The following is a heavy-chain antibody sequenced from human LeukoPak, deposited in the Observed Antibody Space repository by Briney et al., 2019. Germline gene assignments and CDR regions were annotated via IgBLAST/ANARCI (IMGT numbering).Heavy chain of an antibody. CDR1: GFTFSNYL. Sequence: GGSLRLSCAVSGFTFSNYLMHWVRQAPGGGLVWVSRINIDETNAYADSVSGRFTISRDNAKNTLYLQMNSLRAEDTAVYFCAKRGVVIRVILVGFHKEAYYFDSWGQGALVTVSS. V-gene: IGHV3-74*01. CDR3: AKRGVVIRVILVGFHKEAYYFDS. CDR2: INIDETNA. D-gene: IGHD3-22*01. J-gene: IGHJ4*02.